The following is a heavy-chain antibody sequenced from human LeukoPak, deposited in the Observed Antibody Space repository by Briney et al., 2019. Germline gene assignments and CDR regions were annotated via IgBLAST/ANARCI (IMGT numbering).Heavy chain of an antibody. CDR1: GYTFTSYS. J-gene: IGHJ4*02. Sequence: ASVKVSCTASGYTFTSYSISWVRQAPGQGLGCMGWISVDNGNTKYAQKFQGRVTTTTDTSTSTAYMELRSLRSDDTAVYYCARDQVAVAGHFDYWGQGPLVTVSS. D-gene: IGHD6-19*01. CDR3: ARDQVAVAGHFDY. V-gene: IGHV1-18*01. CDR2: ISVDNGNT.